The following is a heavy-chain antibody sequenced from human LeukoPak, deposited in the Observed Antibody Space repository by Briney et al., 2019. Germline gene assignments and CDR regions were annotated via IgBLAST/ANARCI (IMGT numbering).Heavy chain of an antibody. V-gene: IGHV1-46*01. CDR3: ARDLTYYYDSSGWSYYYYGMDV. Sequence: ASVKVSCKASGYTFTSYYMHWVRQAPGQGLEWMGIINPSGGSTSYAQKFQGRVTMTRDMSTSTVYMELSSLRSEDTAVYYCARDLTYYYDSSGWSYYYYGMDVWGQGTTVTVSS. CDR1: GYTFTSYY. D-gene: IGHD3-22*01. J-gene: IGHJ6*02. CDR2: INPSGGST.